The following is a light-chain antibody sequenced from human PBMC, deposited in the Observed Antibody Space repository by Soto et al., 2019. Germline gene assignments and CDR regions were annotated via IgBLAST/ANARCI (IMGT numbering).Light chain of an antibody. V-gene: IGLV1-44*01. Sequence: VLTQPPSASGTPGQRVTISCSGSSSNIGSNTVNWYQQLPGTAPKLLIYSNNQRPSGVPDRFSGSKSGTSASLAISGLQSEDEADYYCAAWDDSLNGVVFGGGTKLTV. CDR2: SNN. CDR1: SSNIGSNT. CDR3: AAWDDSLNGVV. J-gene: IGLJ2*01.